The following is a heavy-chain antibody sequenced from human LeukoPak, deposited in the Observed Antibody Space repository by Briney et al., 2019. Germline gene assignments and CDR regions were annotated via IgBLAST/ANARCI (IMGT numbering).Heavy chain of an antibody. CDR2: INHSGST. CDR3: ASYCSGGSCYGYFQH. V-gene: IGHV4-34*01. Sequence: SETLSLTCAVYGGSFSGYYWSWIRQPPGKGLEWIGEINHSGSTNYNPSLKSRVTISVDTSKNQFSLKLSSVTAADTAVYYCASYCSGGSCYGYFQHWGQGTLVTVSS. CDR1: GGSFSGYY. D-gene: IGHD2-15*01. J-gene: IGHJ1*01.